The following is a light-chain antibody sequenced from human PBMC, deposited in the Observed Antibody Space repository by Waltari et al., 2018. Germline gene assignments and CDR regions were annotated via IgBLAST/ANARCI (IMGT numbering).Light chain of an antibody. CDR2: GTS. CDR3: QSYDSSLSGYV. J-gene: IGLJ1*01. CDR1: SSNIGAGYD. Sequence: QSVLTQPPSVSGAPGQRVTISCTGSSSNIGAGYDVHWYQQLPGTAPKLLIYGTSNRPSGVPDRFSVSKSGTSASLAITGLQAEDEADYYCQSYDSSLSGYVFGTGTKVTVL. V-gene: IGLV1-40*01.